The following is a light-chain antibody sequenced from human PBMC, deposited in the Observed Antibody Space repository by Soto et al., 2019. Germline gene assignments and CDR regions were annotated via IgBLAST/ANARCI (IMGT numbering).Light chain of an antibody. J-gene: IGKJ5*01. CDR1: QSVSGNY. CDR2: GAS. CDR3: QQRQYWPPIT. Sequence: DIVLTQSPGTLSLSPGDRAALSCRASQSVSGNYLAWYQQKPGQAPRLLIYGASNRATGIPDRFSGSGSGTDFTLTISSLEPEDCAIYYCQQRQYWPPITFGQGTRLEIK. V-gene: IGKV3D-20*02.